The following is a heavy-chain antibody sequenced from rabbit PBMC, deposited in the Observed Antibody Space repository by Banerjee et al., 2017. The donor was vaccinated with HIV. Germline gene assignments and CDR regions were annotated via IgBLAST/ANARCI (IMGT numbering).Heavy chain of an antibody. CDR3: ARDPAGYAGYGYFNL. CDR1: GIDFSSYG. Sequence: QEQLVESGGGLVTLGGSLKLSCKASGIDFSSYGISWVRQAPGKGLEWIAYIYPDYGSTDYASWVNGRFTISLDNAQNTVFLQMTSLTAADTATYFCARDPAGYAGYGYFNLWGPGTLVTVS. CDR2: IYPDYGST. J-gene: IGHJ4*01. V-gene: IGHV1S47*01. D-gene: IGHD7-1*01.